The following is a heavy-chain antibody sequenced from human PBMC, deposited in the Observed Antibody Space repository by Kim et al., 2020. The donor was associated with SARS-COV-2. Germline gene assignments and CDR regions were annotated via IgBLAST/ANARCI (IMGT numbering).Heavy chain of an antibody. D-gene: IGHD2-2*01. CDR3: ARVPHVRIGYCSSTSCYQPYSFDY. V-gene: IGHV1-2*02. CDR2: INPNSGGT. CDR1: GYTFTGYY. J-gene: IGHJ4*02. Sequence: ASVKVSCKASGYTFTGYYMHWVRQAPGQGLEWMGWINPNSGGTNYAQKFQGRVTMTRDTSISTAYMELSRLRSDDTAVYYCARVPHVRIGYCSSTSCYQPYSFDYWGQGTLVTVSS.